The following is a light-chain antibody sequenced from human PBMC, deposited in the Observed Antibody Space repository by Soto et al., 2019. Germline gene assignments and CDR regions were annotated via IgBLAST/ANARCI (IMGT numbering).Light chain of an antibody. V-gene: IGLV3-21*02. CDR2: DDS. CDR3: QACQRNNDHCV. J-gene: IGLJ1*01. CDR1: NIGSQS. Sequence: SYELTQPPSVSVAPGQTARITCGGDNIGSQSVHWYQQRPNQAPVRVVYDDSDRPSGIPERFSGSNSGNTATLTISRVEAGDVAGCTNQACQRNNDHCVFGRGTKLTVL.